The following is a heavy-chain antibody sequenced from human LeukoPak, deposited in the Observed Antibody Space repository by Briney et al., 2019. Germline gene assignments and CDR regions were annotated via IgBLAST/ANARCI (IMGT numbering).Heavy chain of an antibody. CDR2: IIPIFGTA. CDR1: GGTFSSYA. CDR3: ARAYYYGSGSYD. V-gene: IGHV1-69*01. Sequence: GASVKVSCKASGGTFSSYAISWVRQAPGQGLEWMGGIIPIFGTANHAQKFQGRVTITADESTSTAYMELSSLRSEDTAVYYCARAYYYGSGSYDWGQGTLVTVSS. J-gene: IGHJ4*02. D-gene: IGHD3-10*01.